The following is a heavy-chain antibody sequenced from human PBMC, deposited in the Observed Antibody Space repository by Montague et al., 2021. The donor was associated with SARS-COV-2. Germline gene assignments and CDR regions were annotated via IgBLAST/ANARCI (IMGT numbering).Heavy chain of an antibody. CDR3: AKTHRYYNRNFGY. CDR1: GFTFNSYA. Sequence: SLRLSCVASGFTFNSYAMSWVRQAPGKGLEWVSIIYSGGSSTYYADSVKGRFTISRGNSKNTLYLQMNGMIAEDTAVYYCAKTHRYYNRNFGYWGQGTLVTVSS. V-gene: IGHV3-23*03. D-gene: IGHD3-22*01. CDR2: IYSGGSST. J-gene: IGHJ4*02.